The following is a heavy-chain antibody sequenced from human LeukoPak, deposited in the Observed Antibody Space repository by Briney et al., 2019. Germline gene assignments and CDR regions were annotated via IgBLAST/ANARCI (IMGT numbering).Heavy chain of an antibody. D-gene: IGHD3-10*01. CDR3: ARALYGSGSLYYYYYYMDV. Sequence: SVKVSCKASGYTFTSYGISWVRQAPGQGLEWMGGIIPIFGTANYAQKFQGRVTITADKSTSTAYMELSSLRSEDTAVYYCARALYGSGSLYYYYYYMDVWGKGTTVTVSS. CDR2: IIPIFGTA. J-gene: IGHJ6*03. V-gene: IGHV1-69*06. CDR1: GYTFTSYG.